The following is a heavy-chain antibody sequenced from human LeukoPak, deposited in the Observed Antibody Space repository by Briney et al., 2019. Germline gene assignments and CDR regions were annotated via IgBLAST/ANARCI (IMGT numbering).Heavy chain of an antibody. V-gene: IGHV1-69*13. D-gene: IGHD6-13*01. J-gene: IGHJ5*02. CDR1: GGTFSSYA. CDR2: IIPIFGTA. Sequence: SVKVSCKASGGTFSSYAISWVRQAPGQGLEWVGGIIPIFGTANYAQKFQGRVTITADESTSTAYMELSSLRSEDTAVYYCARWGQEQQLAGGFDPWGQGTLVTVSS. CDR3: ARWGQEQQLAGGFDP.